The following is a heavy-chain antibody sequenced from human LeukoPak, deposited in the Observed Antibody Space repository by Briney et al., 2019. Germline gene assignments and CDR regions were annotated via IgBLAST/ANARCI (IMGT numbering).Heavy chain of an antibody. J-gene: IGHJ6*03. CDR2: INPSGGST. CDR1: GYTFTSYY. Sequence: GASVKVSCKASGYTFTSYYMHWVRQAPGQGLEWMGIINPSGGSTSYAQKFQGRVTMTRDTSTSTVYMELSSLRSEDTAVYYCARDALSFDFWSGYQGYRDVWGKGTTVTVSS. V-gene: IGHV1-46*01. D-gene: IGHD3-3*01. CDR3: ARDALSFDFWSGYQGYRDV.